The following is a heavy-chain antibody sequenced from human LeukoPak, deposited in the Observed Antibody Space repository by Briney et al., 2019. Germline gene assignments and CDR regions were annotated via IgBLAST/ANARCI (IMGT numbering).Heavy chain of an antibody. J-gene: IGHJ3*02. D-gene: IGHD2-15*01. CDR3: ASPLLLDAFDI. Sequence: GGSLRLSRAASGFTFSTYSMSWVRQAPGKGLEWVSSISGSSSYIYYADSMKGRFTISRDNAKNSLYLQMNSLRAEDTAVYYCASPLLLDAFDIWGQGTMVTVSS. CDR1: GFTFSTYS. CDR2: ISGSSSYI. V-gene: IGHV3-21*01.